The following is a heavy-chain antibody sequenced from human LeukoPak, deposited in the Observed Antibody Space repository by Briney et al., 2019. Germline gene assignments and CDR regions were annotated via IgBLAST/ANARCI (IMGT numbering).Heavy chain of an antibody. D-gene: IGHD6-6*01. J-gene: IGHJ5*02. V-gene: IGHV5-51*01. CDR3: ARGSGYRSSWFDT. CDR2: IYPGDSDT. Sequence: HGESLKISCKGSGYTFTSYWIGWVRQMPGKGLEWMGIIYPGDSDTRYSPSFQGQVTISADKSFSTAYLQWNSLKASDTAMYYCARGSGYRSSWFDTWGQGTLVTVSS. CDR1: GYTFTSYW.